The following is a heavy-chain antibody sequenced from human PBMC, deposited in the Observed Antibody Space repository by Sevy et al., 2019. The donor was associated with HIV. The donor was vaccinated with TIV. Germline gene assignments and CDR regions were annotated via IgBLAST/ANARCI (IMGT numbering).Heavy chain of an antibody. J-gene: IGHJ4*02. D-gene: IGHD1-26*01. CDR3: AGLFAGQKWELTRGFDY. CDR1: GFTFSSYA. Sequence: GGSLRLSCAAPGFTFSSYAMHWVRQAPGKGLEWVAVISYDGSNKYYADSVKGRFTISRDNSKNTLYLQMNSLRAEDTAVYYCAGLFAGQKWELTRGFDYWGQGTLVTVSS. CDR2: ISYDGSNK. V-gene: IGHV3-30*04.